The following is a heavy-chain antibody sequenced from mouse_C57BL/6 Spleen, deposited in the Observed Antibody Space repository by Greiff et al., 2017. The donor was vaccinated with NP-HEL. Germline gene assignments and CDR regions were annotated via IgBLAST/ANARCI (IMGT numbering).Heavy chain of an antibody. CDR1: GYTFTSYW. D-gene: IGHD1-1*01. J-gene: IGHJ1*03. V-gene: IGHV1-64*01. Sequence: QVQLQQPGAELVKPGASVKLSCKASGYTFTSYWMHWVKQRPGQGLEWIGMIHPNSGSTNYNEKFKSKATLTVDKSSSTAYMQLSSLTSEDSAVYYCARWGGSSYYWYFDVWGTGTTVTVSS. CDR2: IHPNSGST. CDR3: ARWGGSSYYWYFDV.